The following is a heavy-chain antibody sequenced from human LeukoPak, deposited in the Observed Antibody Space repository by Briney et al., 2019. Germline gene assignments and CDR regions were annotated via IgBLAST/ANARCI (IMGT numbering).Heavy chain of an antibody. Sequence: GGSLRLSCAASGFTFSSYAMSWVRQAPGKGLDWVANIKQDGSERYYVDSVKGRFTISRDNAKNSLYLQMNSLRAVDTAVYYCARGPSGGNGFSYWGLGTLVTVSS. CDR2: IKQDGSER. CDR3: ARGPSGGNGFSY. D-gene: IGHD2-15*01. V-gene: IGHV3-7*04. J-gene: IGHJ4*02. CDR1: GFTFSSYA.